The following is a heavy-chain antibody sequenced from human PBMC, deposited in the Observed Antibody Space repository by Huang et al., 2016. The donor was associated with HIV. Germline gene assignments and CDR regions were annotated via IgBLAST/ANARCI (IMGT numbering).Heavy chain of an antibody. CDR3: ARGRSRMTMIVVTASGVIDI. D-gene: IGHD3-22*01. CDR2: INHSGSS. V-gene: IGHV4-34*02. J-gene: IGHJ3*02. Sequence: QVQLQQWGVGLLRSTETLSLTCAVYGGSFTGHFWTWLRQSPGRGMEWIGEINHSGSSNYNPSLKSRVTMSVDMSKNQFSLKLTSVTAADTAVYYCARGRSRMTMIVVTASGVIDIWGQGTVVAVSS. CDR1: GGSFTGHF.